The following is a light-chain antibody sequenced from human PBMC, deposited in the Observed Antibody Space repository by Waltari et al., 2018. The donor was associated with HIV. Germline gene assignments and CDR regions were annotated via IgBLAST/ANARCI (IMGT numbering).Light chain of an antibody. CDR3: AAWDDSLRGWV. Sequence: QSVLPQPPPASGPPGQRVPISSSARSSNLGTNSVYWCQQLPGTTPKLLINRSNQRPSGVPDRFSGSKSGTSGSLAISGLRSEDEADYYCAAWDDSLRGWVFGGGTKLTVL. V-gene: IGLV1-47*01. J-gene: IGLJ3*02. CDR1: SSNLGTNS. CDR2: RSN.